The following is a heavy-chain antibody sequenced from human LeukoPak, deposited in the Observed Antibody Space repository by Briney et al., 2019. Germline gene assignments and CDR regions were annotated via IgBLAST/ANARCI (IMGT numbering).Heavy chain of an antibody. V-gene: IGHV4-38-2*02. CDR1: GYSVTSGYY. J-gene: IGHJ4*02. CDR2: IYHSGTT. Sequence: PSETLSLTCTVSGYSVTSGYYWGWIRQPPGKGLEWIGSIYHSGTTYYDPSLKSRVTISVDTSKNQFSLKLSSVTAADTAVYYCARIVEMSTIPGDFDYWGQGTLVTVSS. CDR3: ARIVEMSTIPGDFDY. D-gene: IGHD5-24*01.